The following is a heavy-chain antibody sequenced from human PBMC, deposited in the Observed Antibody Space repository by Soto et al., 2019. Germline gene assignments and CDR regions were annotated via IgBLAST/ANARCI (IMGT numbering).Heavy chain of an antibody. Sequence: QVQLVQSGAEVKKPGSSVKVSCKASGGSFTTFIVTWVRQAPGQGLEWMGRIIPVLGVEYYAQKFQGRVTITADKSTNTAYMELSSLRSEDTAVYYCAKSPNPVSATPSYYVMDVWGLGTTVTVSS. D-gene: IGHD2-15*01. CDR1: GGSFTTFI. CDR3: AKSPNPVSATPSYYVMDV. V-gene: IGHV1-69*02. J-gene: IGHJ6*02. CDR2: IIPVLGVE.